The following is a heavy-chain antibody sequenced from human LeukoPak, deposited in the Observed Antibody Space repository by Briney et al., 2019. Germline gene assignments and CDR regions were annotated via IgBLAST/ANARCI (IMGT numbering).Heavy chain of an antibody. D-gene: IGHD5/OR15-5a*01. V-gene: IGHV1-24*01. CDR3: ATEVLDRRSFDY. CDR2: FDPEDGET. J-gene: IGHJ4*02. Sequence: ASVKVSCKVSGYTLTELSMHWVRQAPGKGLEWMGGFDPEDGETIYAQKFQARVTMTEDTSTDTAYMELSSLRSEDTAVYYCATEVLDRRSFDYWGQGTLVTVSS. CDR1: GYTLTELS.